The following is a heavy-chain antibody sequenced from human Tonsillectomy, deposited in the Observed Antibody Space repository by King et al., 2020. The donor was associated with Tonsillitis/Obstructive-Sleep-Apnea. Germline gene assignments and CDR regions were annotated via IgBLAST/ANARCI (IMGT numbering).Heavy chain of an antibody. V-gene: IGHV4-34*01. D-gene: IGHD1-14*01. J-gene: IGHJ6*03. CDR1: GGSFSGYY. CDR2: ITHSGST. Sequence: VQLQQWGAGLLKPSETLSLTCAVYGGSFSGYYWSWIRQPPGKGLEWIGEITHSGSTNYNPSLNSRVTISVDTSKNQFSLKLSSVTAADTAVYYCARGFSRTSYYYYYMDVWGKGSTVTVSS. CDR3: ARGFSRTSYYYYYMDV.